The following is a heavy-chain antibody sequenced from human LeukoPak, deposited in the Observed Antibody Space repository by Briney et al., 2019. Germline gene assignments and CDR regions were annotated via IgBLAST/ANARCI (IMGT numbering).Heavy chain of an antibody. V-gene: IGHV1-8*01. CDR2: MNPNSGNT. CDR1: AYTFTSYD. J-gene: IGHJ3*02. D-gene: IGHD2-21*01. Sequence: ASVKVSCKASAYTFTSYDINWVRQATGQGLEWMGWMNPNSGNTGYAQKFQGRVTMTRNTSISTAYMELSSLTSEDTAVYYCARLREVWWNPHDAFDIWGQGTRVTVSS. CDR3: ARLREVWWNPHDAFDI.